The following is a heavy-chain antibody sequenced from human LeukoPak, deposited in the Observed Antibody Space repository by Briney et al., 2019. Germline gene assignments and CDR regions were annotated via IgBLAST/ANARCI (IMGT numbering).Heavy chain of an antibody. CDR2: LSSSGSAF. Sequence: GGSLTLSCEDSGFTFRSYEMNWVRQAPGKGLEWIAYLSSSGSAFSYADSVKGRFTIARDNAKNSVYLEMNSLRADDTAVYYCARSARLMKGVVEVTALDDWGQGTLVTVSS. CDR3: ARSARLMKGVVEVTALDD. V-gene: IGHV3-48*03. CDR1: GFTFRSYE. D-gene: IGHD3-3*01. J-gene: IGHJ4*02.